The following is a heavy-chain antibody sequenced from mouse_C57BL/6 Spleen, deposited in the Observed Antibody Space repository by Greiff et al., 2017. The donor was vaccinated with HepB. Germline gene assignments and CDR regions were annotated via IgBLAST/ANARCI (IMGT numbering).Heavy chain of an antibody. CDR2: ISGGGGNT. CDR1: GFTFSSYT. J-gene: IGHJ2*01. D-gene: IGHD4-1*01. Sequence: EVKLMESGGGLVKPGGSLKLSCAASGFTFSSYTMSWVRRTPEKRLEWVATISGGGGNTYYPDSVKGRFTISRDNAKNTLYLQMSSLRSEDTALYYCARQGLTGERYFDYWGQGTTLTVSS. CDR3: ARQGLTGERYFDY. V-gene: IGHV5-9*01.